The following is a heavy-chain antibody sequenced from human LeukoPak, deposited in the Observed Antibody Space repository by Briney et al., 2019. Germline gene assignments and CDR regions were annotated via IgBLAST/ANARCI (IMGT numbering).Heavy chain of an antibody. CDR1: GFTFDDYA. Sequence: GGSLRLSCAASGFTFDDYAMHWVRQAPGKGLEWVSGISWNSGSIGYADSVKGRFTISRDNAKNSLYLQMNSLRAEDMALYYCAKSCCTAGDYYYYYMDVWGKGTTVTVSS. V-gene: IGHV3-9*03. CDR2: ISWNSGSI. CDR3: AKSCCTAGDYYYYYMDV. D-gene: IGHD2-8*01. J-gene: IGHJ6*03.